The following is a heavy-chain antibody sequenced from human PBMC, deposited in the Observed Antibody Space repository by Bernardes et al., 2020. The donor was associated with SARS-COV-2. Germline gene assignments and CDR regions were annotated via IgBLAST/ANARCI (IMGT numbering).Heavy chain of an antibody. J-gene: IGHJ4*02. V-gene: IGHV3-23*01. CDR3: AKDRNVVVVAATLVDY. CDR1: GFTFSSYA. Sequence: GSLRLSCAASGFTFSSYAMSWVRQAPGKGLEWVSAISGSGGSTYYADSVKGRFTISRDNSKNTLYLQMNSLRAEDTAVYYCAKDRNVVVVAATLVDYWGQGTLVTVSS. CDR2: ISGSGGST. D-gene: IGHD2-15*01.